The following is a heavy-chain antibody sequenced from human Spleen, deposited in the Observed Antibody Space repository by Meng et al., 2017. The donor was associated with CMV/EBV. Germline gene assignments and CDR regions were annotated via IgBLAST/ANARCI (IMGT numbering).Heavy chain of an antibody. V-gene: IGHV3-23*03. CDR3: AKDTRTGGVALRPTGYDMDV. Sequence: GESLKISCAASGFTFSSYSMSWVRQAPGKGLEWVSVIYSGGSSTSYADPVKGRFTISRDNSKNTLFLQMNSLRAGDTAVYYCAKDTRTGGVALRPTGYDMDVWGQGTTVTVSS. CDR1: GFTFSSYS. D-gene: IGHD6-6*01. J-gene: IGHJ6*02. CDR2: IYSGGSST.